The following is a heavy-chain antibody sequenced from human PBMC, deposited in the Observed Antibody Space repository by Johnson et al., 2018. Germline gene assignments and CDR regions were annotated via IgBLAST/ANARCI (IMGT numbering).Heavy chain of an antibody. CDR1: GFTFSRNA. J-gene: IGHJ3*02. D-gene: IGHD2-15*01. Sequence: VQLVESGGGLVQXGGSLRLXCTASGFTFSRNAMSWVRQAPGKGLEWVSAISGSGGSRYYADSVRGRFTISRDNSKNTLDLQMNNLRAEDTALYYCAKGSYWSGGSCYAEAFDIWGQGTMVTVSS. V-gene: IGHV3-23*04. CDR2: ISGSGGSR. CDR3: AKGSYWSGGSCYAEAFDI.